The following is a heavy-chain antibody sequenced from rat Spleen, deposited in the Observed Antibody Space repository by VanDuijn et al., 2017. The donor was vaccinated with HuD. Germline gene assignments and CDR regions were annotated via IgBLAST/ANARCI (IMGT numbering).Heavy chain of an antibody. CDR2: ISSGGST. V-gene: IGHV2S8*01. CDR1: GFSLTNNG. Sequence: QVQLKESGPGLVQPSQTLSLICTVSGFSLTNNGVSWVRRPPGKDLEWIAAISSGGSTYYNSVFKSRLSISRDTSKNQVFLKMNSLQTDDTAIYFCTRSWGYYYDGSPQWFAYWGQGTLVTVSS. CDR3: TRSWGYYYDGSPQWFAY. J-gene: IGHJ3*01. D-gene: IGHD1-12*03.